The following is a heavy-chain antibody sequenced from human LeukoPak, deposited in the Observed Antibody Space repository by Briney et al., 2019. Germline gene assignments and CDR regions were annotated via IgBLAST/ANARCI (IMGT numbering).Heavy chain of an antibody. CDR1: GFTFSGSA. CDR3: ARARGWLQWAVYFDY. D-gene: IGHD5-24*01. V-gene: IGHV3-73*01. Sequence: GGSLKLSCAASGFTFSGSAMHWVRQASGKGLEWVGRIRSKANSYAAAYAASVKGRFTISRDDSKNTAYLQMNSLRAEDTAVYYCARARGWLQWAVYFDYWGQGTLVTVSS. CDR2: IRSKANSYAA. J-gene: IGHJ4*02.